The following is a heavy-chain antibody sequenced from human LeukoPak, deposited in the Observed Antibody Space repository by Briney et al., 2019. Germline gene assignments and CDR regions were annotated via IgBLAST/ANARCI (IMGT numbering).Heavy chain of an antibody. Sequence: GGSLRLSCAASGFAFSSYSMNWVRQAPGKGLEWVSYISSSRSTIYYADSVKGRFTISRDNAKNSLYLQMNSLRAEDTAVYYCARHLMFRDSTYGPHLDYWGQGTLVTVSS. V-gene: IGHV3-48*01. CDR1: GFAFSSYS. D-gene: IGHD3-10*01. J-gene: IGHJ4*02. CDR3: ARHLMFRDSTYGPHLDY. CDR2: ISSSRSTI.